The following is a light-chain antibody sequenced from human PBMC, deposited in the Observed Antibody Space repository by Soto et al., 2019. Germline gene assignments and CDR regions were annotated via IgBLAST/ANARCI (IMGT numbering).Light chain of an antibody. CDR3: QQSYSTSIT. CDR1: QTISSW. V-gene: IGKV1-5*03. CDR2: KAS. Sequence: DLHMTQSPSTKSGAVRHRLTITCMASQTISSWLAWYQQKPGKAPKLLIYKASTLKSGVTSRFSGSGSGTDFTLTISSLQPEDFATYYCQQSYSTSITFGQGTRLEIK. J-gene: IGKJ5*01.